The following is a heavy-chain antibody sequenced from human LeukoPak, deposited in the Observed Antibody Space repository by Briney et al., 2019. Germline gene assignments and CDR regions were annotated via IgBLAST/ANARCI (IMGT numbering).Heavy chain of an antibody. V-gene: IGHV4-61*02. CDR2: MYTSGSA. Sequence: SETLSLTCTVSGGSISSGSYYWTWIRQPAGKGLEWIGRMYTSGSANYNPSLKSRVTISIDTSKNQFSLKLSSVTAADTAVYYCARIRSRKWGFDYWGQGTLVTVSS. CDR3: ARIRSRKWGFDY. D-gene: IGHD1-26*01. CDR1: GGSISSGSYY. J-gene: IGHJ4*02.